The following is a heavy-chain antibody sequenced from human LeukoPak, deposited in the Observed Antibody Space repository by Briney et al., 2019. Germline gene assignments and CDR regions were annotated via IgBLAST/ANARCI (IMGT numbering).Heavy chain of an antibody. CDR3: ARGAAAGLSFGYMDV. CDR2: LWYDGSNK. CDR1: RFTFTISG. J-gene: IGHJ6*03. V-gene: IGHV3-33*01. Sequence: GRSLRLSCAPSRFTFTISGMHCVRQAPGKGLECVADLWYDGSNKYYAGSVKGRFTISRDNSKHNLYLQMNCLRAEYTAVYYCARGAAAGLSFGYMDVWGKGTTVTVCS. D-gene: IGHD6-13*01.